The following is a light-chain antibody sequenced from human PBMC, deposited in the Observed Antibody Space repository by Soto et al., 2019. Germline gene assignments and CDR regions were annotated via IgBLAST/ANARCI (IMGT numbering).Light chain of an antibody. CDR3: QQSYSTPIT. V-gene: IGKV1-39*01. J-gene: IGKJ5*01. CDR1: LSISSF. Sequence: IPMTQSPSSVCASXGDRVTIHRRARLSISSFLNRYQQKPGIAPKVXXYAASSLQGGGPTRFSGSGSVTDFTRTISSLQPEDFATYYGQQSYSTPITFGQGTRLEIK. CDR2: AAS.